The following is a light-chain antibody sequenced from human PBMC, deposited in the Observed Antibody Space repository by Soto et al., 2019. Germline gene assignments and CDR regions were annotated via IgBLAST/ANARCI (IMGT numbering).Light chain of an antibody. V-gene: IGLV4-60*02. CDR1: SGHRSYV. CDR2: LEGGGSY. J-gene: IGLJ7*01. CDR3: ENWDSDSHAV. Sequence: QLVLTQSSSASASLGSSVKLTCTLSSGHRSYVIAWHQQQPGKAPRYLMKLEGGGSYSKGSGIPDRFSGSSSGADRYLTISNLQFEDEADYYCENWDSDSHAVFGGGTQLTVL.